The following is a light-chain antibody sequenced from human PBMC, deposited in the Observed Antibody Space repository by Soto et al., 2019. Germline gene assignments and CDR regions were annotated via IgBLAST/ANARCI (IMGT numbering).Light chain of an antibody. Sequence: DIQMTQSPSTLSGSVGDRVTITCRASQTISSWLAWYQQKPGKAPKLLIYKASTLKSGVPSRFSGSGSGTEFTLTISSLQPDDFATSYCQHYNSYSEAFGQGTKVELK. CDR3: QHYNSYSEA. CDR1: QTISSW. V-gene: IGKV1-5*03. CDR2: KAS. J-gene: IGKJ1*01.